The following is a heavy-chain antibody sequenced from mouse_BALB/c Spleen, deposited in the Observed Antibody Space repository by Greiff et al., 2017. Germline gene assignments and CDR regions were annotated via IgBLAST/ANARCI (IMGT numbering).Heavy chain of an antibody. CDR1: GYSITSGYY. D-gene: IGHD2-1*01. V-gene: IGHV3-6*02. CDR3: ARERGYYGNFDY. J-gene: IGHJ2*01. CDR2: ISYDGSN. Sequence: EVKLMESGPGLVKPSQSLSLTCSVTGYSITSGYYWNWIRQFPGNKLEWMGYISYDGSNNYNPSLKNRISITRDTSKNQFFLKLNSVTTEDTATYYCARERGYYGNFDYWGQGTTLTVSS.